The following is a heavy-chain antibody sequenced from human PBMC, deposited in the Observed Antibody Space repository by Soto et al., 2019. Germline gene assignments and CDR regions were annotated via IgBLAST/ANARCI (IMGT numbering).Heavy chain of an antibody. Sequence: EVQLVESGGGLVQPGGSLRLSCAASGFTFSSYSMNWVRQAPGTGLEWVSYISSSSSTIYYGDSVKGRFTISRDNAKNSLYLQMTSLRDDDTAVYYCAGPTSDTARAPNDHYYYYYGMDVSGQGTTFTVSS. CDR3: AGPTSDTARAPNDHYYYYYGMDV. CDR2: ISSSSSTI. CDR1: GFTFSSYS. D-gene: IGHD5-18*01. J-gene: IGHJ6*02. V-gene: IGHV3-48*02.